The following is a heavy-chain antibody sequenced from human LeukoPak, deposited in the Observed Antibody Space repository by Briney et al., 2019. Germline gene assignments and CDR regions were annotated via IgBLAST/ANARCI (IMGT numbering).Heavy chain of an antibody. J-gene: IGHJ4*02. Sequence: KPGGSLRLSCAASGFTFSSYSMNWVRQAPGKGLEWVSSISSSSSYIYYADSVKGRFTISRDNSQNTLYLQVNSLRPEDTAVYYCAKGGASVTRYVDYWGQGTLVTVSS. CDR2: ISSSSSYI. V-gene: IGHV3-21*01. CDR1: GFTFSSYS. CDR3: AKGGASVTRYVDY. D-gene: IGHD4-17*01.